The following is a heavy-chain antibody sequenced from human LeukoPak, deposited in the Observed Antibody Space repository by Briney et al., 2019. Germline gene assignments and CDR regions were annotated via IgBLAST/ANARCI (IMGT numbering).Heavy chain of an antibody. D-gene: IGHD3-9*01. CDR3: AKNPDYDILTGTSFDY. V-gene: IGHV3-23*01. Sequence: GGSLRLSCAASGFTFSSYAMSWVRQAPGKGLEWVSSISDSGGNTKYADSVKGRFTISRDNSKNTLYLQMNSLRAEDTAVYYCAKNPDYDILTGTSFDYWGQGALVTVSS. CDR2: ISDSGGNT. J-gene: IGHJ4*02. CDR1: GFTFSSYA.